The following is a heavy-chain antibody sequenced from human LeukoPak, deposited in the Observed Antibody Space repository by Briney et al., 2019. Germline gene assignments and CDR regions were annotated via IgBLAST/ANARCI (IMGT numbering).Heavy chain of an antibody. V-gene: IGHV4-39*07. Sequence: DPSETLSLTCTASGGSISSNNYYWGWIRQPPGKGLEWIGSIYYSGNTYYNPSLKSRVTISVDTSRKQFSLNVTSVTAADTAVYYCARANYYDYYYGMDVWGQGTTVTVSS. CDR1: GGSISSNNYY. CDR3: ARANYYDYYYGMDV. J-gene: IGHJ6*02. D-gene: IGHD3-10*01. CDR2: IYYSGNT.